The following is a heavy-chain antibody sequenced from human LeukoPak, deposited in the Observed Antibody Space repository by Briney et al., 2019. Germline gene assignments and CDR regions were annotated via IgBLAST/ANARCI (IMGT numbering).Heavy chain of an antibody. CDR1: GFIFSENA. Sequence: GGSLRLSCVASGFIFSENAMNWVRQAPGKGLEWVSLIRGSGGSTYYADSVRGRFTISKDNSKNTLYLQMNSLRAEDTAVYYCAKDMGYFTGMDVWGQGTTVTVSS. D-gene: IGHD2-8*01. CDR2: IRGSGGST. CDR3: AKDMGYFTGMDV. V-gene: IGHV3-23*01. J-gene: IGHJ6*02.